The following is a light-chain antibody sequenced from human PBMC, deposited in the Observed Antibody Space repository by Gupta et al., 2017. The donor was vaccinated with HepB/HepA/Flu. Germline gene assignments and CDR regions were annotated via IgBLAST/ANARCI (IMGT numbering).Light chain of an antibody. CDR1: SLRNYY. CDR3: NSRDSSGNHVV. V-gene: IGLV3-19*01. CDR2: AKN. Sequence: SSELTQDPAVSVALGQTVRITCQGDSLRNYYANWYQQKPGQAPGLVIYAKNNRPSGSPDRVSGSSSGNTASLTITGAQAEEEADYYCNSRDSSGNHVVFGGGTKLTVL. J-gene: IGLJ2*01.